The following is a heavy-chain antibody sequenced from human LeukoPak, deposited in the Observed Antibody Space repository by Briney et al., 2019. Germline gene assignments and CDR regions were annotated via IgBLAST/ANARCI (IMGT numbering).Heavy chain of an antibody. CDR2: INWNGGST. J-gene: IGHJ3*02. CDR3: AREFYYDSSGAFDI. V-gene: IGHV3-20*01. CDR1: GFTFADYG. Sequence: GGSLRLSCAASGFTFADYGMSWVRQAPGKGLEWVSGINWNGGSTGYADSVKGRFTISRDKAKNNLYLQMNSLRAEDTALYHCAREFYYDSSGAFDIWGQGTMVTVSS. D-gene: IGHD3-22*01.